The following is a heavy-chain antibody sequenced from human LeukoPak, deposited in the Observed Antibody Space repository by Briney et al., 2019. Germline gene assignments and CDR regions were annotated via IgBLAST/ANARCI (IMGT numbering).Heavy chain of an antibody. V-gene: IGHV4-61*02. D-gene: IGHD3-3*01. Sequence: SETLSLTCTVSGGSISSGSYYWSWIRQPAGKGLEWIGRIYTSGSTNYNPSLKSRVTISVDTSKNQFSLKLSSVTAADTAVYYCARDLAGRDFWSGYSDYWGQGTLVTVSS. J-gene: IGHJ4*02. CDR2: IYTSGST. CDR1: GGSISSGSYY. CDR3: ARDLAGRDFWSGYSDY.